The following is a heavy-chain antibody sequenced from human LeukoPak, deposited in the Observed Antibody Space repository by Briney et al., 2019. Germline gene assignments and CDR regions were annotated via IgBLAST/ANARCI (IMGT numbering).Heavy chain of an antibody. CDR2: IYHSGST. CDR1: GYSISSGYY. J-gene: IGHJ4*02. D-gene: IGHD5-18*01. CDR3: ARSPGIQFLDY. V-gene: IGHV4-38-2*02. Sequence: SETLSLTCTVSGYSISSGYYWGWIRQPPGKGLEWIGSIYHSGSTYYNPSLKSRVTISVDTSKNQFSLKLSSVTAADTAVYYCARSPGIQFLDYWGQGTLVTVSS.